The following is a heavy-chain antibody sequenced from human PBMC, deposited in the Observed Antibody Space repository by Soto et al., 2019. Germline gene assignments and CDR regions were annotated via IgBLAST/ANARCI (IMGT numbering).Heavy chain of an antibody. CDR1: GGSISSGGYY. Sequence: QVQLQESGPGLVKPSQTLSLTCTVSGGSISSGGYYWSWIRQHPGKGLEWIGYIYYSGSTYYNPSLKSRVTISVDTSKNQFSLKLSSVTAADTAVYYCARSHRWVMEGCSGGSCYFLGWFDPWGQGTLVTVSS. CDR3: ARSHRWVMEGCSGGSCYFLGWFDP. CDR2: IYYSGST. V-gene: IGHV4-31*03. D-gene: IGHD2-15*01. J-gene: IGHJ5*02.